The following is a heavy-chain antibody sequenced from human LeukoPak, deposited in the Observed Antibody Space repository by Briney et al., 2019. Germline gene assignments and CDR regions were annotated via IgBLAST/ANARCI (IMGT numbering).Heavy chain of an antibody. V-gene: IGHV3-53*01. J-gene: IGHJ5*02. CDR2: IYSGGST. D-gene: IGHD1-26*01. CDR1: GFTVSSTY. CDR3: ARDNSVGDVAWWFDP. Sequence: GGSLRLSCAASGFTVSSTYMSWVRQAPGKGLEWGSVIYSGGSTYYADSVKGRFTISRDNSKNTLYPQMNSLRAEDTAVYYCARDNSVGDVAWWFDPWGQGTLVTVSS.